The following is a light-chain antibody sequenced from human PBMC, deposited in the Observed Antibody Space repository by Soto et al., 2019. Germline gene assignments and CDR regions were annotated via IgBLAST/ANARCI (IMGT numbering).Light chain of an antibody. CDR3: CSYAAGSTYV. V-gene: IGLV2-23*01. CDR1: SSDVGSYNL. Sequence: QSVLTQPASVSGSPGQTITISCTGTSSDVGSYNLVSWYQQHPGKARKLVIYEGRKRPSGVSNRFSGSKSDNTASLTISALQAEDETDYYCCSYAAGSTYVFGTGTKVTVL. J-gene: IGLJ1*01. CDR2: EGR.